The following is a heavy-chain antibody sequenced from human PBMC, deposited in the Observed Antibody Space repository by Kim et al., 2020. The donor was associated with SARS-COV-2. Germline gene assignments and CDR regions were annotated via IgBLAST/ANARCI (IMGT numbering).Heavy chain of an antibody. V-gene: IGHV3-11*04. J-gene: IGHJ4*02. D-gene: IGHD4-17*01. Sequence: ISQADSVKGRSTTARDNAKNSLYLQMNSLRVEDTAVYYCAGKTTVITSDDYWGQGTLVTVSS. CDR3: AGKTTVITSDDY. CDR2: I.